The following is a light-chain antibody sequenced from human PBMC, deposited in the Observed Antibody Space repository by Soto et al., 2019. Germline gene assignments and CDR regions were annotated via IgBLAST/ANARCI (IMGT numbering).Light chain of an antibody. CDR2: DAS. Sequence: EIVLTQSPATLSLSPGERATLSCRASQNVSRYLAWYQQKPGQAPRLLIYDASNRATGIPARFSGSGSGTDFTLTISSLEPEDFAVYYCQQRSNWPLITFGQGTRLEIK. V-gene: IGKV3-11*01. CDR3: QQRSNWPLIT. CDR1: QNVSRY. J-gene: IGKJ5*01.